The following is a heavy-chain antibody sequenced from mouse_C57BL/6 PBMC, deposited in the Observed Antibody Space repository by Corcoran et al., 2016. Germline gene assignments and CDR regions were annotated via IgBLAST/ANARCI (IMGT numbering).Heavy chain of an antibody. V-gene: IGHV1-26*01. CDR1: GYTFTDYY. CDR3: ARSGDYDLYYYAMDY. J-gene: IGHJ4*01. CDR2: INPNNGGT. D-gene: IGHD2-4*01. Sequence: VQLQQSGPELVKPGASVKISCKASGYTFTDYYINWVKQSHGKSLEWIGDINPNNGGTSYNQKFKGKATLTVDKSSSTAYMELRSLTSEDSAVYYCARSGDYDLYYYAMDYWGQGTSVTVSS.